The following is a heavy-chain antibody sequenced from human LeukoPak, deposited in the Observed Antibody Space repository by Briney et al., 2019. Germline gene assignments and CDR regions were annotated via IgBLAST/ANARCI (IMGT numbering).Heavy chain of an antibody. V-gene: IGHV4-34*01. J-gene: IGHJ4*02. Sequence: SETLSLTCAVYGGSFSGYYWSWIRRPPGKGLEWIGEINHSGSTSYNPSLKSRVTISVDTSKNQFSLKLSSVTAADTAVYYCARGVCSSTSCEPFDYWGQGTLVTVSS. CDR1: GGSFSGYY. D-gene: IGHD2-2*01. CDR2: INHSGST. CDR3: ARGVCSSTSCEPFDY.